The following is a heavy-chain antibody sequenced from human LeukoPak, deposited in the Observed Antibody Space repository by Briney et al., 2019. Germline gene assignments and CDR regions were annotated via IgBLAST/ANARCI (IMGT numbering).Heavy chain of an antibody. CDR1: GGTFSSYD. Sequence: ASVKVSCKASGGTFSSYDINWVRQATGQGLEWMGWMNPNSGNTGYAQKFQGRVTMTRNTSISTAYMELSSLRSEDTAVYYCARMDSIYSSSSADYWGQGTLVTVSS. J-gene: IGHJ4*02. D-gene: IGHD6-6*01. V-gene: IGHV1-8*01. CDR2: MNPNSGNT. CDR3: ARMDSIYSSSSADY.